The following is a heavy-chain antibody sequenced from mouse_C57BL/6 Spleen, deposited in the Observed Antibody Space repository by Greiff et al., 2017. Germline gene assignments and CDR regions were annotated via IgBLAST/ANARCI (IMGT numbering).Heavy chain of an antibody. CDR2: IYPRSGNT. CDR3: AGITTVVAPGFDY. CDR1: GYTFTSYG. V-gene: IGHV1-81*01. D-gene: IGHD1-1*01. J-gene: IGHJ2*01. Sequence: VQRVESGAELARPGASVKLSCKASGYTFTSYGISWVKQRTGQGLEWIGEIYPRSGNTYYNEKFRGKATLTADKSSSTAYMELRSLTSEDSAVYFCAGITTVVAPGFDYWGQGTTLTVSS.